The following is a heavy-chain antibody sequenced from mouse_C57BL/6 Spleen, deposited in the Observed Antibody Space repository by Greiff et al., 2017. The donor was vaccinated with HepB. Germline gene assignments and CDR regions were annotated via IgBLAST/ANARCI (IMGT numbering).Heavy chain of an antibody. CDR3: ARGVYYGLYYYAMDY. V-gene: IGHV1-66*01. Sequence: VKLVESGPELVKPGASVKISCKASGYSFTSYYIHWVKQRPGQGLEWIGWIYPGSGNTKYNEKFKGKATLTADTSSSTAYMQLSSLTSEDSAVYYCARGVYYGLYYYAMDYWGQGTSVTVSS. J-gene: IGHJ4*01. CDR1: GYSFTSYY. CDR2: IYPGSGNT. D-gene: IGHD2-2*01.